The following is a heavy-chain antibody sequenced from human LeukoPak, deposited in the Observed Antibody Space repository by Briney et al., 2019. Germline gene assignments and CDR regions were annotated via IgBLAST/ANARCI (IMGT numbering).Heavy chain of an antibody. CDR2: IYSGGST. Sequence: GGSLRLSCAASGFTVSSNYMSWVRQAPGKGLKWVSVIYSGGSTYYADSVKGRFTISRDNSKNTLYLQMNSLRAEDTAVYYCARDMTKLGYFDYWGQGTLVTVSS. CDR1: GFTVSSNY. V-gene: IGHV3-66*02. CDR3: ARDMTKLGYFDY. J-gene: IGHJ4*02. D-gene: IGHD7-27*01.